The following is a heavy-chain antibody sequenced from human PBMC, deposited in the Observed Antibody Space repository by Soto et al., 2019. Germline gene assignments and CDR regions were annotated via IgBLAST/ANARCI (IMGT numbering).Heavy chain of an antibody. D-gene: IGHD3-10*01. Sequence: PSETLSLTCTVSGGSISSYYWSWIRQPPGKGLEWIGYIYYSGSTNYNPSLKSRVTISVDTSKNQFSLKLSSVTAADTAVYYCARDLGSGGGFDPWGQGTLVTVSS. CDR2: IYYSGST. CDR3: ARDLGSGGGFDP. CDR1: GGSISSYY. J-gene: IGHJ5*02. V-gene: IGHV4-59*01.